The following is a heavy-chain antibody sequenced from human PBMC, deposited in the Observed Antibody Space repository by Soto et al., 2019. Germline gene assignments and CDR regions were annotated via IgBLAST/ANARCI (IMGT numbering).Heavy chain of an antibody. D-gene: IGHD1-1*01. CDR2: IYYSGST. J-gene: IGHJ4*02. Sequence: QVQLQESGPGLVKPSQTLSLTCTVSGGSISSGGYYWSWIRQHPGKGLEWIGYIYYSGSTYYNPSLKSXVXXXXDXSXNXXXXXXXXXXXAXTAXXYXARXXPGTGSDYWGQGTLVTVSS. V-gene: IGHV4-31*03. CDR3: XARXXPGTGSDY. CDR1: GGSISSGGYY.